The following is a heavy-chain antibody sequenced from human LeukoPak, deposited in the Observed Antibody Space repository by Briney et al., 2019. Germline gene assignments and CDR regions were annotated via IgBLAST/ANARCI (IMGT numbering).Heavy chain of an antibody. CDR3: ASNAGEDSSGYYSSAV. Sequence: ASVKVSCKASGYTFTGYYIHWVRQAPAQGLEWMGWINPNSGGTNYAQKFQGRVTMTRDTSISTAYMEVSRLRSDDTAVFYCASNAGEDSSGYYSSAVWGQGTLVTVSS. V-gene: IGHV1-2*02. D-gene: IGHD3-22*01. CDR1: GYTFTGYY. J-gene: IGHJ4*02. CDR2: INPNSGGT.